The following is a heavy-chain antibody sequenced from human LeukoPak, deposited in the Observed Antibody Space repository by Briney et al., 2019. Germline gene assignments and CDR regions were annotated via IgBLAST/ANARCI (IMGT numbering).Heavy chain of an antibody. D-gene: IGHD3-22*01. J-gene: IGHJ4*02. Sequence: ASVKVSCKASGDTFSSFGISWVRQAPGQGLEWMGWISIYNDDTNYAQKFQGRVTMTTDTSTRTAYMELRSLRSDDTAVYYCVSHLLYYYDSSGGLDYWGQGTLVTVAS. CDR2: ISIYNDDT. CDR1: GDTFSSFG. V-gene: IGHV1-18*01. CDR3: VSHLLYYYDSSGGLDY.